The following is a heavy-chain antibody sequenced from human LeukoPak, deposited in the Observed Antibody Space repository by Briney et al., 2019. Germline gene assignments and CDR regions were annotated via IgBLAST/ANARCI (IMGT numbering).Heavy chain of an antibody. D-gene: IGHD2-15*01. V-gene: IGHV3-23*01. CDR3: AKVKALDAAASYFDY. J-gene: IGHJ4*02. Sequence: PGGSLRLSCAASGFVFSTYAMGWVRQAPGKGLEWVSAISSSGDTTYYADSVKGQFTISRDNSKNTLDLQMSSLRAEDTAMYHCAKVKALDAAASYFDYWGQGTLVTVSS. CDR2: ISSSGDTT. CDR1: GFVFSTYA.